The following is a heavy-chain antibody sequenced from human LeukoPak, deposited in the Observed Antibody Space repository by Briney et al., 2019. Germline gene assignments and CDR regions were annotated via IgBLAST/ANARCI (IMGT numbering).Heavy chain of an antibody. CDR2: ISGSGGST. CDR1: GFTFSSYA. CDR3: AKDRDCSGGTCYFTNFDY. Sequence: GGSLRLSCAASGFTFSSYAMSWARQAPGKGLEWVSAISGSGGSTYYADSVKGRFTISRDNSKNTLYLQMNSLRAEDTAVYYCAKDRDCSGGTCYFTNFDYWGQGTLVTVSS. V-gene: IGHV3-23*01. D-gene: IGHD2-15*01. J-gene: IGHJ4*02.